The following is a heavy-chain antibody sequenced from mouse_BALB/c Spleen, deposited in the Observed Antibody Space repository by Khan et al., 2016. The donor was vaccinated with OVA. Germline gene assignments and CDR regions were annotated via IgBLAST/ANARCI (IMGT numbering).Heavy chain of an antibody. V-gene: IGHV3-2*02. CDR1: GYSITSDYA. D-gene: IGHD1-1*01. CDR3: ARIYGGDFDY. Sequence: VQLKESGPGLVKPSQSLSLTCTVTGYSITSDYAWNWIRLFPGNKLEWMGYISYSGNTKYHPSLKSRVSITRDTSKNQFFLQLNSVTIEDTATYYCARIYGGDFDYWGQGTILTVSS. CDR2: ISYSGNT. J-gene: IGHJ2*01.